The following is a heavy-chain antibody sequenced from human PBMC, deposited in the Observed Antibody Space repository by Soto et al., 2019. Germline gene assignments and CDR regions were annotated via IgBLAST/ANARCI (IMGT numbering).Heavy chain of an antibody. J-gene: IGHJ5*01. CDR2: MNPTSGNT. V-gene: IGHV1-8*01. D-gene: IGHD2-2*02. CDR1: GYTFTKYD. CDR3: ARSDGHTFNWLDS. Sequence: QVQLVQSGAEVKTPGASVKVSCKASGYTFTKYDMNWVRQAPGQGLAWMGWMNPTSGNTGYAQKFQGRLTMTWDTAIGIAHMELSSLRNEDTAVYYCARSDGHTFNWLDSWGQGTLVTVSA.